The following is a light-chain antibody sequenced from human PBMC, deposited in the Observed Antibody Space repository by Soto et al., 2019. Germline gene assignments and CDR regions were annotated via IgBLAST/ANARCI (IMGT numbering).Light chain of an antibody. V-gene: IGLV2-11*01. CDR1: SSDVGGYNY. CDR3: CSYAGSYTYV. J-gene: IGLJ1*01. Sequence: QSALTQPRSVSGSPGRSVTISCTGTSSDVGGYNYVSWYQQHPGKAPKFMIYDVSKRPSGVPDRFSGSKSGNTASLTISGLQAEDEADYYCCSYAGSYTYVFGTGTKVTVL. CDR2: DVS.